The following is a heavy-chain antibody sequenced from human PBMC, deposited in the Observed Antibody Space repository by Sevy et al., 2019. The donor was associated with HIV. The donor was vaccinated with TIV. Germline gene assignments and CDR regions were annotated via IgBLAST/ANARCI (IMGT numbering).Heavy chain of an antibody. Sequence: GGSLRLSCAASGFTFSSYSMNWVRQAPGKGLEWVSSISSSSSYIYYADSVKGRFTISRDNAKNSLYLQMNSLRAEDTAVYYCARDGGYCSRTSCSFRYYGMDVRGQGTTVTVSS. J-gene: IGHJ6*02. D-gene: IGHD2-2*03. CDR3: ARDGGYCSRTSCSFRYYGMDV. CDR2: ISSSSSYI. V-gene: IGHV3-21*01. CDR1: GFTFSSYS.